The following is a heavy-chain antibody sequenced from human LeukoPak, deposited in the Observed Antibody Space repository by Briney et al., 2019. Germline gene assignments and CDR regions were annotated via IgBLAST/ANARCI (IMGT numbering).Heavy chain of an antibody. CDR1: GYSLTKLS. J-gene: IGHJ5*02. CDR2: FDPDDGKT. CDR3: ATDREFRNNDPLAGTLAP. V-gene: IGHV1-24*01. Sequence: GASVKVSCKVSGYSLTKLSIDWGPEAPGKGLEWMGGFDPDDGKTVYAQNFQGRVTMTEDTSTDTAYMELRSLRIQDTAVYYCATDREFRNNDPLAGTLAPWGQGTLVTVSS. D-gene: IGHD1/OR15-1a*01.